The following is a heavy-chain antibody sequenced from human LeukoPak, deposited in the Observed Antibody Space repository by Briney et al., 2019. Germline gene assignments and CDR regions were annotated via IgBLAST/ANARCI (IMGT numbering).Heavy chain of an antibody. CDR1: GGSISSSFYS. CDR2: MSYSGTT. D-gene: IGHD6-19*01. Sequence: PSETLSLTCTVSGGSISSSFYSWGWVRQPPGRGLEWIGTMSYSGTTDYSPSLKSRLTISIDSSKNQFSLDLSSVTAADTAVYYCARRQWSFDYWGQGTLVTVSS. CDR3: ARRQWSFDY. V-gene: IGHV4-39*01. J-gene: IGHJ4*02.